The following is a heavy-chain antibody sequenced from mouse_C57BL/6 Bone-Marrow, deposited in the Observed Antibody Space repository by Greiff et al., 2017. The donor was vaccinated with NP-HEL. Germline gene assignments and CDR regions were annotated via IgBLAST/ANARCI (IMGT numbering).Heavy chain of an antibody. V-gene: IGHV1-69*01. D-gene: IGHD1-1*01. Sequence: QVQLQQPGAELVMPGASVKLSCKASGYTFTSYWMHWVKQRPGQGLEWIGEIDPSDSYTNYNQKFKGKSTLTVDKSSSTAYMQLSSLTSEDSAVYDCARWDYGSSPYWYFDVWGTGTTVTVSS. CDR2: IDPSDSYT. CDR3: ARWDYGSSPYWYFDV. CDR1: GYTFTSYW. J-gene: IGHJ1*03.